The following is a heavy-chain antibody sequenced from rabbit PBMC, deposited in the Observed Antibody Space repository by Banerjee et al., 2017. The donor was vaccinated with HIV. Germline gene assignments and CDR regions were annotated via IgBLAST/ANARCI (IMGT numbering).Heavy chain of an antibody. Sequence: QSLEESGGGLVKPGGTLTLTCKASGIDFSSTYYMCWVRQAPGKGLEWIACIYTGSSGSTYYASWAKGRFTISKTSSTTVTLQMTSLTAADTATYFCARGPGSQFNLWGPGTLVTVS. CDR2: IYTGSSGST. J-gene: IGHJ4*01. CDR1: GIDFSSTYY. V-gene: IGHV1S40*01. CDR3: ARGPGSQFNL. D-gene: IGHD3-1*01.